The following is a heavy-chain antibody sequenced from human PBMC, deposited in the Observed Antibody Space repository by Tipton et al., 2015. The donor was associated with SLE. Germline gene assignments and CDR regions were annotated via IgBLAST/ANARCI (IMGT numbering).Heavy chain of an antibody. V-gene: IGHV4-34*01. CDR2: INHSGTT. Sequence: TLSLTCSVYSGPFSGNHWTWIRQPPGKGLEWIGEINHSGTTNYNPSLKSRVTISVDTSKNQFSLNLSSVTAADTAVYYCARLGYDFWSGYYYYMDVWGKGTTVTASS. CDR1: SGPFSGNH. D-gene: IGHD3-3*01. J-gene: IGHJ6*03. CDR3: ARLGYDFWSGYYYYMDV.